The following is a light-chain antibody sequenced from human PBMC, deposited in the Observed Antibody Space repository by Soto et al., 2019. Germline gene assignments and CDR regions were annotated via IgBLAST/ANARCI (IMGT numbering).Light chain of an antibody. Sequence: DLQMTQSPSSLSASVGDRVTITCRATQTISNSLNWYQQRPGKAPNLLIYGTSTLQGGVPSRFSGSGSGTDFTLTISSLQPEDSATYFCQESHTFLGGTFGQGTKV. CDR3: QESHTFLGGT. CDR1: QTISNS. J-gene: IGKJ1*01. V-gene: IGKV1-39*01. CDR2: GTS.